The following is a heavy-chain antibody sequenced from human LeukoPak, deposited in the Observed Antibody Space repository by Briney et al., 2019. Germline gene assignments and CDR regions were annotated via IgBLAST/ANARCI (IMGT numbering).Heavy chain of an antibody. Sequence: GGSLRLSCVASGFTFSNAWMNWVRQAPGKGLEWVGRIKSKADGATTDYAAPVKGRFTISRDDSKNTLYLQMNSLKTEDTAVYYCTTYELVAATYYFDYWGQGTLVTVSS. CDR2: IKSKADGATT. CDR1: GFTFSNAW. D-gene: IGHD2-15*01. J-gene: IGHJ4*02. V-gene: IGHV3-15*01. CDR3: TTYELVAATYYFDY.